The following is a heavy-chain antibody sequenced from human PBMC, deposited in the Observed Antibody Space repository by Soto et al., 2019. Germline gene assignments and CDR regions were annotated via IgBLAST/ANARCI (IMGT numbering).Heavy chain of an antibody. CDR1: GFIFSDYR. Sequence: EVQLVDSGGGLVAPGGSLRLSCAVSGFIFSDYRMSWVRQAPGKGLEWVANIKQDGSDTKYVNSVKGRFTISRDNVKNSLYLQMNSRRAEDTAVYYCTTGGATEHWGQGTLVTVSS. CDR3: TTGGATEH. J-gene: IGHJ4*02. D-gene: IGHD1-1*01. V-gene: IGHV3-7*01. CDR2: IKQDGSDT.